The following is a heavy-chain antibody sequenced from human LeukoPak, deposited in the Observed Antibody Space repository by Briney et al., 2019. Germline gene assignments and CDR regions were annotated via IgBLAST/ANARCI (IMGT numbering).Heavy chain of an antibody. Sequence: SDTLSLTCTVSGGSISSSLYSWGWIRQPPGKGLEWIGSIYYSGSTYYNPSLKSRVTISVDTSKNQFSLKLSSVTAADTAVYYCARFRFGYYYDSSGPIDYWGQGTLVTVSS. CDR1: GGSISSSLYS. J-gene: IGHJ4*02. CDR3: ARFRFGYYYDSSGPIDY. D-gene: IGHD3-22*01. CDR2: IYYSGST. V-gene: IGHV4-39*07.